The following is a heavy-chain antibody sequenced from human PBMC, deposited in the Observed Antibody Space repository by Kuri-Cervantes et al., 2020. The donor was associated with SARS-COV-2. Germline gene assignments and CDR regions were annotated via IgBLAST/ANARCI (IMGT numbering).Heavy chain of an antibody. CDR2: ISGSGGST. D-gene: IGHD3-3*02. CDR3: ASPAVSRGYYFDY. J-gene: IGHJ4*02. Sequence: GESLKISCAASGFSFSSYGMSWVRQAPGKGLEWVSAISGSGGSTYYADSVKGRFTISRDNSKNTLYLQMNSLRAEDTAVYYCASPAVSRGYYFDYWGQGTLVTVSS. CDR1: GFSFSSYG. V-gene: IGHV3-23*01.